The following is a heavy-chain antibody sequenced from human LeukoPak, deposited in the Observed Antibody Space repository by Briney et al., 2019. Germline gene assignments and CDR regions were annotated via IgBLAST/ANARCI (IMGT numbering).Heavy chain of an antibody. CDR3: ARDEIAAAGTMSAVEGLYYFDY. J-gene: IGHJ4*02. CDR2: INHSGST. D-gene: IGHD6-13*01. Sequence: SETLSLTCAVYGGSFSGYYWSWIRQPPGKGLEWIGEINHSGSTNYNPSLKSRVTISVDTSKNQFSLKLSSVTAADTAVYYCARDEIAAAGTMSAVEGLYYFDYWGQGTLVTVSS. V-gene: IGHV4-34*01. CDR1: GGSFSGYY.